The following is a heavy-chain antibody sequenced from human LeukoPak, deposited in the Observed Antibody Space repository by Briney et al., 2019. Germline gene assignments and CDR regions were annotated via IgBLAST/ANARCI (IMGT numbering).Heavy chain of an antibody. V-gene: IGHV1-2*02. CDR1: GYTFTGYY. CDR3: AREATYSYGSNDAFDI. D-gene: IGHD5-18*01. CDR2: INPNSGGT. Sequence: EASVKVSCKASGYTFTGYYMHWVRQAPGQGLEWMGWINPNSGGTNYAQKFQGRVTMTRDTSISTAYMELSRLRSDDTAVYYCAREATYSYGSNDAFDIWGQGTMVTVSS. J-gene: IGHJ3*02.